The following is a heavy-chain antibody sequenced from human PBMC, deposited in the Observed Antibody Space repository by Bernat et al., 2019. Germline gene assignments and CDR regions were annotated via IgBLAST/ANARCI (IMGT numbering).Heavy chain of an antibody. J-gene: IGHJ4*02. D-gene: IGHD4-17*01. V-gene: IGHV3-33*01. Sequence: QVQLVESGGGVVQPGRSLRLSCAASGFTFSSYGMHWVRQAPGKGLEWVAVIWYDGSNKYYADSVKGRFTISRDNSKNTLYLQMNSLRAEDTAVYYCARGRSTVTHSYYFDYWGQGTLVTVSS. CDR1: GFTFSSYG. CDR3: ARGRSTVTHSYYFDY. CDR2: IWYDGSNK.